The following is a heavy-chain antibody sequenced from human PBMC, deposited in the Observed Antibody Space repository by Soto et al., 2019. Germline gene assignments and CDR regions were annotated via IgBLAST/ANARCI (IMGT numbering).Heavy chain of an antibody. CDR2: IYYSGST. CDR3: ARRVVPAAHYFDY. D-gene: IGHD2-2*01. J-gene: IGHJ4*02. Sequence: SETLSLTCTVSGGSISSYYWSWIRQPPGKGLEWIGYIYYSGSTNYSPSLKSRVTISVDTSKNQFSLKLSSVTAADTAVYYCARRVVPAAHYFDYWGQGTLVTVSS. V-gene: IGHV4-59*01. CDR1: GGSISSYY.